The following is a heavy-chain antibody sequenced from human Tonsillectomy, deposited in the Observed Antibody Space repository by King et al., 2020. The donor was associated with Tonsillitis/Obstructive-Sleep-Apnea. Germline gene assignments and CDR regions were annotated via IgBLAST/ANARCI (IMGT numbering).Heavy chain of an antibody. CDR1: GYTFTSYG. D-gene: IGHD3-10*01. V-gene: IGHV1-18*01. CDR2: ISAYNGNT. CDR3: ARDLSRATSYYYGSGSYY. J-gene: IGHJ4*02. Sequence: QLVQSGAEVKKPGASVKVSCKASGYTFTSYGISWVRQAPGQGLEWMGWISAYNGNTNYAQKLQGRVTMTPDTSTSTAYMELRSLRSDDTAVYYCARDLSRATSYYYGSGSYYWGQGTLVTVSS.